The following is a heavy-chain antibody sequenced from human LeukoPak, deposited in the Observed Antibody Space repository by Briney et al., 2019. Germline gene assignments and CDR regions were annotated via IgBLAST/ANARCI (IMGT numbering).Heavy chain of an antibody. D-gene: IGHD6-13*01. CDR3: ARKGGSWYDYYYYMDV. CDR1: GGSFSGYY. Sequence: PSEALSLTCAVYGGSFSGYYWSWIRQPPGEGLEWSGEINHSGSTNYNRSLKSRATISVDTTKNQFSLKLSSVTAADTAVYYCARKGGSWYDYYYYMDVWGKGTTVTVSS. V-gene: IGHV4-34*01. CDR2: INHSGST. J-gene: IGHJ6*03.